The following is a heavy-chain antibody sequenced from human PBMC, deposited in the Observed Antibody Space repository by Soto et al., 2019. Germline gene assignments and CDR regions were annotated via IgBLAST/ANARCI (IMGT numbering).Heavy chain of an antibody. CDR3: ARGGISHWAYFYYMDF. V-gene: IGHV4-34*01. CDR2: INHLGSI. CDR1: YGSLIDYV. J-gene: IGHJ6*03. D-gene: IGHD3-16*01. Sequence: PSEILCLTCVVAYGSLIDYVCSWIRQPTGMALEWIGEINHLGSINYNPSLKSRVTMSVDTSKNQFSLTLNSVTAADTATYYCARGGISHWAYFYYMDFWDRGTTVTVSS.